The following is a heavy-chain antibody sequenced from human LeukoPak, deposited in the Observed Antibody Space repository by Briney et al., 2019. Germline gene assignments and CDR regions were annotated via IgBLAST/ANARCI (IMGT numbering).Heavy chain of an antibody. Sequence: ASVKVSCKVSVYTLSELSIHWVRQAPAKGPEWMGGLDPEDGDMLYTQKFQDSVTMTRDSSTDTAYMDLKSLTSDDTAIYFCATEATRRLGYESSWYYFDFWGKGNGVTVS. CDR1: VYTLSELS. D-gene: IGHD6-13*01. V-gene: IGHV1-24*01. J-gene: IGHJ4*02. CDR2: LDPEDGDM. CDR3: ATEATRRLGYESSWYYFDF.